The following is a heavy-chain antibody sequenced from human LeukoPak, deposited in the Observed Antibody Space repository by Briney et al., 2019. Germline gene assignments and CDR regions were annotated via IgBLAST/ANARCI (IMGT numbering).Heavy chain of an antibody. CDR2: IVVGSGNT. Sequence: ASVKVSCKASGFTFTSSAMQRVRQARGQRLEWIGWIVVGSGNTNYAQKFQERVTITRDMSTSTAYMELSSLRSEDTAVYYCAASPWWADGYNYDFDYWGQGTLVTVSS. V-gene: IGHV1-58*02. CDR1: GFTFTSSA. D-gene: IGHD5-24*01. J-gene: IGHJ4*02. CDR3: AASPWWADGYNYDFDY.